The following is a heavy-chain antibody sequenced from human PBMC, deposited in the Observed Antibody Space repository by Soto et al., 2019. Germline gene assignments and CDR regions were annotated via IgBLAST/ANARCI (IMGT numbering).Heavy chain of an antibody. CDR1: GFTVSSNY. V-gene: IGHV3-53*01. Sequence: GGSLRLSCASSGFTVSSNYMSCVRHSPGKGLEWVSIIYSGGSTYYADSVKGRFTISRDNSKNTLYLKMNSLRAEDTAVYYCARDIAPRGYYYYAMEVWGQGTTVNVSS. J-gene: IGHJ6*01. D-gene: IGHD6-6*01. CDR3: ARDIAPRGYYYYAMEV. CDR2: IYSGGST.